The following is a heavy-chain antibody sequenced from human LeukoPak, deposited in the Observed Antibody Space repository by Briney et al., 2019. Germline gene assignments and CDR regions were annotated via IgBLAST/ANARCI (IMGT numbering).Heavy chain of an antibody. CDR2: INHSGRT. D-gene: IGHD5-18*01. CDR3: AKVYSYGPKGDL. J-gene: IGHJ5*02. V-gene: IGHV4-34*01. CDR1: GGSFFGSH. Sequence: SETLSLTCAVSGGSFFGSHWNWIRQSPEKGLEWIGEINHSGRTNYNPSLKSRVTISIDTYKNQFSLKLTSVTAADTAVYYCAKVYSYGPKGDLWGQGTLVTVSS.